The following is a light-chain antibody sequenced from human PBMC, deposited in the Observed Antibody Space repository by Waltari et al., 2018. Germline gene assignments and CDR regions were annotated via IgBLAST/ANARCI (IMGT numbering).Light chain of an antibody. CDR1: GTDVGRYNY. J-gene: IGLJ3*02. CDR3: ASYIAASTLV. V-gene: IGLV2-14*03. Sequence: QSALTQPASVSGSSGQSITISCTGSGTDVGRYNYVSWYQHYPDKAPRLMIYDVTNRPSGVSDRFSGSKSGNTASLTISGLQPEDEADYYCASYIAASTLVFGGGTRLTVV. CDR2: DVT.